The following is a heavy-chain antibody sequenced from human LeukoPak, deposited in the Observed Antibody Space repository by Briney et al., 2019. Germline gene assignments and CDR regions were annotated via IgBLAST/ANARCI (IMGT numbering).Heavy chain of an antibody. CDR3: ARVITMVRGVLPNWFDP. Sequence: ASVKVSCKASGYTFTSYGISWVRQAPGQGLEWMGWISAYNGNTNYAQKLQGRVTMTTDTSTSTAYMELRSLRSDDTAVYYCARVITMVRGVLPNWFDPWGQGTLVTVSS. CDR1: GYTFTSYG. CDR2: ISAYNGNT. V-gene: IGHV1-18*01. J-gene: IGHJ5*02. D-gene: IGHD3-10*01.